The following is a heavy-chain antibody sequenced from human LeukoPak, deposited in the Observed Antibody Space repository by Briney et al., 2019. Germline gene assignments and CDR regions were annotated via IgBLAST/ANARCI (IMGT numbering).Heavy chain of an antibody. J-gene: IGHJ4*02. D-gene: IGHD3-10*01. V-gene: IGHV5-51*01. Sequence: GEPLKISSQGSGYSFTTYWIGWVRQMPGKGLEGMGIIYPGDSDTKYSPSFQGQVTISADKSINTAYLQWSSLKASDTAMYYCARLGTYWSNYYFEYWGQGTLVTVSS. CDR2: IYPGDSDT. CDR1: GYSFTTYW. CDR3: ARLGTYWSNYYFEY.